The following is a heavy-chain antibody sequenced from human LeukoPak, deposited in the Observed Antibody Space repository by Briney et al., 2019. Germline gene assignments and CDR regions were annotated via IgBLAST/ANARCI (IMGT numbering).Heavy chain of an antibody. CDR3: ARPLYLRGVIYY. D-gene: IGHD3-10*01. CDR2: ISYDGSNK. CDR1: GFTFSGYA. V-gene: IGHV3-30*04. J-gene: IGHJ4*02. Sequence: GRSLRLSCAASGFTFSGYAMHWVRQAPGKGLEWVAVISYDGSNKYYADSVKGRFTISRDNSKNTLYLQMNSLRAEDTAVYYCARPLYLRGVIYYWGQGTLVTVSS.